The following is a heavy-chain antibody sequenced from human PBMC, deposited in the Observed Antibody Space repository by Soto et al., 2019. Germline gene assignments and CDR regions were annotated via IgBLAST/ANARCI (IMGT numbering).Heavy chain of an antibody. CDR1: GYSFTSYW. J-gene: IGHJ3*02. CDR2: IYPGDSDT. V-gene: IGHV5-51*01. Sequence: GESLKISCNGSGYSFTSYWIGWVRQMPWKGLEWMGIIYPGDSDTRYSPSFQGQVTISADKSISTAYLQWSSLKASDTAMYYCARTGTRLLDAFDIWGQGTMVTVSS. CDR3: ARTGTRLLDAFDI. D-gene: IGHD7-27*01.